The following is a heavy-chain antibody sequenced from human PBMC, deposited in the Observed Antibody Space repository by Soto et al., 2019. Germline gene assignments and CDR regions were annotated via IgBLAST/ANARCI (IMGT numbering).Heavy chain of an antibody. D-gene: IGHD3-22*01. V-gene: IGHV3-30*18. Sequence: GGSLRLSCAASGFSFSSYGMYWVRQAPGRGLEWVAVISYDGSNKYYADSVKGRFTISRDSSENTLYLQMNSLRGEDTAVYYCAKDRRTYYDGGGYIKQRYYYGLVVWGPGTTVTVSS. CDR3: AKDRRTYYDGGGYIKQRYYYGLVV. J-gene: IGHJ6*01. CDR2: ISYDGSNK. CDR1: GFSFSSYG.